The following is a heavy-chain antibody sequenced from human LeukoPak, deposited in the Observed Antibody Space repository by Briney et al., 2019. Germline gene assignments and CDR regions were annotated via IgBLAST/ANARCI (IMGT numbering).Heavy chain of an antibody. CDR2: MNPNSGNT. D-gene: IGHD4-17*01. V-gene: IGHV1-8*03. CDR3: ARSTTVTVGYYYYYYMDV. CDR1: GYTFTSYG. Sequence: ASVKVSCKASGYTFTSYGISWVRQAPGQGLEWMGWMNPNSGNTGYAQKFQGRVTITRNTSISTAYMELSSLRSEDTAVYYCARSTTVTVGYYYYYYMDVWGKGTTVTVSS. J-gene: IGHJ6*03.